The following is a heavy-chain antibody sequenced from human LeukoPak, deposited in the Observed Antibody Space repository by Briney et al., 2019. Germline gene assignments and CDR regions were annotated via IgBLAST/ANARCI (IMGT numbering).Heavy chain of an antibody. D-gene: IGHD3-3*01. V-gene: IGHV1-2*02. CDR3: ARVYDFWSGRQNWFDP. Sequence: ASVKVSCKASGYTFTGYYMHWVRQAPGQGLEWMGWINPNSGGTNYAQKFQGRVTMTRDTSISTAYMELSRLRSDDTAVYYCARVYDFWSGRQNWFDPWGQGTLVTVSS. J-gene: IGHJ5*02. CDR1: GYTFTGYY. CDR2: INPNSGGT.